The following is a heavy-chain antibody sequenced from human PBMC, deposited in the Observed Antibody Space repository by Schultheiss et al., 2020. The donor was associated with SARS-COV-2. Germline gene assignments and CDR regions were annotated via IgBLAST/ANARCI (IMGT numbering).Heavy chain of an antibody. V-gene: IGHV4-61*05. CDR1: GGSISSSEYY. CDR2: IYYSGST. J-gene: IGHJ3*02. D-gene: IGHD3-16*02. CDR3: ARAAKQSMITFGGVIAYAFDI. Sequence: SQTLSLTCTVSGGSISSSEYYWGWIRQPPGKGLQWIGYIYYSGSTNYNPSLKSRVTISVDTSKNQFSLKLKSVTAADAAVYYCARAAKQSMITFGGVIAYAFDIWGQGTMVTVSS.